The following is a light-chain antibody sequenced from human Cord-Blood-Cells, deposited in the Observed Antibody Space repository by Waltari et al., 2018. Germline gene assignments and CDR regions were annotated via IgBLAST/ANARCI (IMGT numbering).Light chain of an antibody. CDR1: QRVSSN. Sequence: EIVMTQSPATLSVYPGERATLSCRASQRVSSNLAWYQQKPGQARRLLIYGEHTRATGIPARFSGSGSGTEFTLTISSLQSEDFAVYYCQQYNNWPPLTFGGGTKVESK. V-gene: IGKV3-15*01. CDR3: QQYNNWPPLT. CDR2: GEH. J-gene: IGKJ4*01.